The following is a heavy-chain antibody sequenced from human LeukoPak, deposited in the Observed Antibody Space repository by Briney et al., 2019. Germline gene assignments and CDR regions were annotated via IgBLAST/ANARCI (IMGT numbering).Heavy chain of an antibody. CDR1: GFTFSDYY. D-gene: IGHD6-19*01. J-gene: IGHJ4*02. CDR2: ISSSSSYT. CDR3: ASPQWLAF. V-gene: IGHV3-11*06. Sequence: PGGSLRLSCAASGFTFSDYYMSWIRQAPGKGLEWVSYISSSSSYTNYADSVKGRFTISRDNAKNSLYLQMNGLRAEDTAIYYCASPQWLAFWGQGTLVTVSS.